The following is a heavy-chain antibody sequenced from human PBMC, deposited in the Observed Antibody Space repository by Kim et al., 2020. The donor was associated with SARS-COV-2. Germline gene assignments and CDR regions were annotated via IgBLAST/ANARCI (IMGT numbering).Heavy chain of an antibody. V-gene: IGHV4-39*01. CDR3: ARHRHRDGYNDY. J-gene: IGHJ4*02. Sequence: YTPSLTRRVPLSVDTSKNQFSLKLGSVTAADTAVYYCARHRHRDGYNDYWGQGTLVTVSS. D-gene: IGHD5-12*01.